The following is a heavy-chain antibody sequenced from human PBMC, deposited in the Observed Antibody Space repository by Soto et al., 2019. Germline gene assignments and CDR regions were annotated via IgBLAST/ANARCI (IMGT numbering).Heavy chain of an antibody. J-gene: IGHJ6*03. D-gene: IGHD3-3*01. CDR3: ARAPNYDFWSGFAPYYYYYMDV. Sequence: ASVKVSCKASGYTFTSYGISWVRQAPGQGLEWMGWISAYNGNTNYAQKLQGRVTMTTDTSTSTAYMELRSLRSDDTAVYYCARAPNYDFWSGFAPYYYYYMDVWGKGTTVTVSS. CDR2: ISAYNGNT. CDR1: GYTFTSYG. V-gene: IGHV1-18*01.